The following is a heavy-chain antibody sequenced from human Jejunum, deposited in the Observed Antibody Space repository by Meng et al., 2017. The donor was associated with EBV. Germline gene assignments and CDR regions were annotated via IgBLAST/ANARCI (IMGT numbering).Heavy chain of an antibody. Sequence: QSLRCGGGLVLPGGPLGLSCLAAGFSLRAYAMRWVRQAPGKGLWWVSLVGGTGVSKSYADSVKGRFTASRDNSKNMLFLQMNSLRADDTAIYYCVRDGYNYIPFDYWGQGTLVTVSS. V-gene: IGHV3-23*01. J-gene: IGHJ4*02. D-gene: IGHD5-24*01. CDR1: GFSLRAYA. CDR3: VRDGYNYIPFDY. CDR2: VGGTGVSK.